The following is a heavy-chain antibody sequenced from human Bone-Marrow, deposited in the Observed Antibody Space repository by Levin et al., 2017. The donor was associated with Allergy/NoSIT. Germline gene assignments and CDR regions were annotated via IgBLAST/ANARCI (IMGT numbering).Heavy chain of an antibody. CDR2: VSWNSGTI. J-gene: IGHJ6*02. CDR1: GFIFTDYA. D-gene: IGHD4-23*01. CDR3: ARHKDYGGNGYYYYGMDV. V-gene: IGHV3-9*01. Sequence: PGGSLRLSCAASGFIFTDYAIHWIRQAPGRGLEWVSGVSWNSGTIGYADSVKGRFTISRDNAKNSLYLQMNSLRTEDTALYFCARHKDYGGNGYYYYGMDVWGQGTTVTVSS.